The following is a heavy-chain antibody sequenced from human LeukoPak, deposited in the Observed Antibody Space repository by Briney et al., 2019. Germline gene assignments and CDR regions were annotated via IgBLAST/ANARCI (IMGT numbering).Heavy chain of an antibody. CDR1: GGSIRSGDYY. CDR3: ARVPHAFDI. Sequence: SETLSLTCTVSGGSIRSGDYYWSWIRQPPGKGLEWIGYIYHSGGTYYNPSLKSRLTISVYTSKNQFSMKLNSVTAEDTAVYYCARVPHAFDIWGQGTMVTVSS. J-gene: IGHJ3*02. V-gene: IGHV4-30-4*01. CDR2: IYHSGGT.